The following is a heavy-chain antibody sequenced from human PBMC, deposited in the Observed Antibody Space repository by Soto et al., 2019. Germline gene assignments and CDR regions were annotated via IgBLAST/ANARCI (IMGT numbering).Heavy chain of an antibody. CDR1: GFHFSGYW. CDR3: ATASRSGFTGYALDN. J-gene: IGHJ4*02. Sequence: GGSLRLSCAASGFHFSGYWMNWVSQAPGKGLEWVANMKQDGSETYYVDSVKGRFTISRDIAKNSLFLQMNSLRVDDTAVYYCATASRSGFTGYALDNWGQGTQVTVSS. D-gene: IGHD5-12*01. V-gene: IGHV3-7*01. CDR2: MKQDGSET.